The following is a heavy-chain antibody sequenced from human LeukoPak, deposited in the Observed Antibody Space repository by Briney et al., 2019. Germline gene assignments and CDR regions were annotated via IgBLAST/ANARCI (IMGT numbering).Heavy chain of an antibody. CDR1: GGSISSYY. V-gene: IGHV4-59*01. CDR3: AKGGDYGSINWFDH. D-gene: IGHD4-17*01. J-gene: IGHJ5*02. Sequence: SETLSLTCTVSGGSISSYYWSWIRQPPGKGLEWIGYVYYSGSTNYNPSLNSRVTISIDTSKNQFSLRLSSVTAADTAVYYCAKGGDYGSINWFDHWGQGTLVTVSS. CDR2: VYYSGST.